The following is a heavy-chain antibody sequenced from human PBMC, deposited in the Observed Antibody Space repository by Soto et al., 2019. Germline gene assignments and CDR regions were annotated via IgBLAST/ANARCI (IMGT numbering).Heavy chain of an antibody. J-gene: IGHJ5*02. CDR3: ARAMVVTQNGFDP. CDR2: IYYSGST. Sequence: QVQLQESGPGLVKPSQTLSLTCTVSGGSISSGDYYWSWIRQPPGKGLEWIGYIYYSGSTYYNPSLKRRVTISVDTSKNPFSRKLNSLTAADTAVYYCARAMVVTQNGFDPWGQGTLVTVST. D-gene: IGHD2-21*02. CDR1: GGSISSGDYY. V-gene: IGHV4-30-4*01.